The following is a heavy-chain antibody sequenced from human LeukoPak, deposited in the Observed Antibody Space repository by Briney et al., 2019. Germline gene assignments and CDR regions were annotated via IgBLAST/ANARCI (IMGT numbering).Heavy chain of an antibody. Sequence: GGSLRLSCVASGFTFSSYWMSWVRQAPGKGLEWVAKIKQDGSGEYYLDSVKGRFTISRDNAKNSLYLQMNSLRAKDTAVYFCTTGYSSGWYNEGNYWGQGTLVTVSS. J-gene: IGHJ4*02. CDR2: IKQDGSGE. V-gene: IGHV3-7*01. CDR1: GFTFSSYW. CDR3: TTGYSSGWYNEGNY. D-gene: IGHD6-19*01.